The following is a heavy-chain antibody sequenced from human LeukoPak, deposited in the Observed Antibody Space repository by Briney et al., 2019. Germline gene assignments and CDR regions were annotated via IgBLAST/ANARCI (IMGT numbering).Heavy chain of an antibody. Sequence: PGGSLRLSCSASGFTFTRYGIHWVLQAPGKGLDWVALISYDGRNKYYADSVKGRFTISRDDSKNTLYLQMNSLRVEDTAVYYCSTFDMWGQGTMVTVSS. CDR3: STFDM. V-gene: IGHV3-30*03. CDR2: ISYDGRNK. J-gene: IGHJ3*02. CDR1: GFTFTRYG.